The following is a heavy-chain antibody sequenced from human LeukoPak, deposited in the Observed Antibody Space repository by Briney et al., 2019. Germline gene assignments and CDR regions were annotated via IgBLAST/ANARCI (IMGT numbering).Heavy chain of an antibody. CDR2: NRPKSGDT. D-gene: IGHD1-1*01. CDR3: AMEPGESGVFDF. CDR1: NYIFPTFA. Sequence: ASVKVSRKASNYIFPTFAVTWLRQAPGQGPEWIGWNRPKSGDTRYAAKFYGRVNLTTDTSTSTAYMEMRSLTSDDTAVYYCAMEPGESGVFDFWGQGTLITVSS. V-gene: IGHV1-18*04. J-gene: IGHJ4*02.